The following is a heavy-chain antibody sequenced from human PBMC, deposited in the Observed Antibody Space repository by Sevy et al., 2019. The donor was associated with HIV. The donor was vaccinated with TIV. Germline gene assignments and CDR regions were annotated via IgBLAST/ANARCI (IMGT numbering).Heavy chain of an antibody. Sequence: GGSLRLPCAASGFSFSSYWMSWVRQAPGKGLEWVATMKQDGTEKDYVDSVKGRFTISRDNTKSSLFLQMNSLSAEDTAVYYCVREGLGGYSYSLDCWGQGTLVTVSS. CDR2: MKQDGTEK. CDR1: GFSFSSYW. V-gene: IGHV3-7*01. D-gene: IGHD5-18*01. CDR3: VREGLGGYSYSLDC. J-gene: IGHJ4*02.